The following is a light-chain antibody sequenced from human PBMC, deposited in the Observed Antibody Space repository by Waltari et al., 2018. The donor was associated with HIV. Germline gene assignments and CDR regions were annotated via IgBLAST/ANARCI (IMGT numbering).Light chain of an antibody. Sequence: QSVLTQPPSVSGAPGQRVTISCTGTSSNIGAGYDVHWYQQLPGTAPKLLSYASIDRPSGGPDRFAGSKSATSASLAITGLQAEDEADYFCQSYDSSLSAYVVFGGGTKLTVL. CDR3: QSYDSSLSAYVV. J-gene: IGLJ2*01. CDR2: ASI. CDR1: SSNIGAGYD. V-gene: IGLV1-40*01.